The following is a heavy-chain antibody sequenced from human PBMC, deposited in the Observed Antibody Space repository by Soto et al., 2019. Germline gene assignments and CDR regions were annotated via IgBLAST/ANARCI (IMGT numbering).Heavy chain of an antibody. D-gene: IGHD1-1*01. CDR2: TYYRSKWYN. V-gene: IGHV6-1*01. CDR3: ARDMSLVDYWNQITPYSPYCMDF. J-gene: IGHJ6*01. CDR1: GDSVSSNSAA. Sequence: SQTLSLTCAISGDSVSSNSAAWNWIRQSPSRGLEWLGRTYYRSKWYNDYAVSVKSRITINPDTSKNQFSLQLNSVTPEDTAVYYCARDMSLVDYWNQITPYSPYCMDFSGQATSVTVSS.